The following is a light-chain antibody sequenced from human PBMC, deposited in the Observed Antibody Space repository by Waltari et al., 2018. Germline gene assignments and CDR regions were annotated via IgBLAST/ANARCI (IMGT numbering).Light chain of an antibody. CDR2: WAS. J-gene: IGKJ2*01. Sequence: DFVMTQSPDSLAVSLGERATINCKSSQSLLYTSNYKNYLAWYQQKPGQPPKLLIYWASTRESGVPDRFSGSGSGIDFTLTISSLQAEDVAVYYCQQYYSRHSYTFGQGTKLEIK. V-gene: IGKV4-1*01. CDR3: QQYYSRHSYT. CDR1: QSLLYTSNYKNY.